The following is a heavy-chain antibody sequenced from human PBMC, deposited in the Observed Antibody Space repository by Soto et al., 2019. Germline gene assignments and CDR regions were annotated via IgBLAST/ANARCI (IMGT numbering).Heavy chain of an antibody. CDR2: IYYSGST. D-gene: IGHD6-19*01. V-gene: IGHV4-59*12. CDR3: ARGIMAVAGRTEPDAFDI. Sequence: PSETLSLTCTVSADSISNYYWSWIRQPPGKGLEWIGYIYYSGSTHYNPSLKSRVTISVDTSKNQFSLKLSSVTAADTAVYYCARGIMAVAGRTEPDAFDIWGQGTMVTVSS. J-gene: IGHJ3*02. CDR1: ADSISNYY.